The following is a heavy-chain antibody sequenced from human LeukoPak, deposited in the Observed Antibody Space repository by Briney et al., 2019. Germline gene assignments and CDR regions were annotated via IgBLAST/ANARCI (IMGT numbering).Heavy chain of an antibody. CDR1: GLTFSNYA. Sequence: GGSLRLSCAASGLTFSNYAMTWVRQAPGKGLECVSVIRSSGGSPYYADSVKGRFTISRDNSKHTLYLQMNSLRGDDTAVYYCAKNTVTTYRIVYWGQGTLVTVSS. CDR3: AKNTVTTYRIVY. J-gene: IGHJ4*02. CDR2: IRSSGGSP. D-gene: IGHD4-17*01. V-gene: IGHV3-23*01.